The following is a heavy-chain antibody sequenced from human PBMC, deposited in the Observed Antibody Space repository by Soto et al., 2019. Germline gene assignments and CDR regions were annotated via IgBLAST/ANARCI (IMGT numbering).Heavy chain of an antibody. CDR3: ARIPKTRIPAAYYYGMDV. J-gene: IGHJ6*02. CDR2: IYYSGST. V-gene: IGHV4-39*01. Sequence: PSETLSLTCTVSGGSISSSSYYWGWIRQPPGKGLEWIGSIYYSGSTYYNPSLKSRVTISVDTSKNQFSLKLSSVTAADTAVYYCARIPKTRIPAAYYYGMDVWGQGTTVT. D-gene: IGHD2-2*01. CDR1: GGSISSSSYY.